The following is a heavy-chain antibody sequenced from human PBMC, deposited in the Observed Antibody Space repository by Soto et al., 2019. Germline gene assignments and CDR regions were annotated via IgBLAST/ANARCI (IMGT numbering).Heavy chain of an antibody. Sequence: GGSLRLSCAASGFTFSGSAMHWVRQASGKGLEWVGRIRSKTNSYATAYAASVKGRFTISRDDSKNTAYLKRSSLKAEDTAVYYCTRQVRAPVTVYMSDVKLDFWGQGALVTVSS. CDR2: IRSKTNSYAT. CDR1: GFTFSGSA. D-gene: IGHD1-26*01. J-gene: IGHJ4*02. CDR3: TRQVRAPVTVYMSDVKLDF. V-gene: IGHV3-73*01.